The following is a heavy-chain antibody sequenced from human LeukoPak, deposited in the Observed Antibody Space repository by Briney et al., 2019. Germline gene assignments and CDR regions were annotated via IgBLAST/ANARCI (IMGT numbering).Heavy chain of an antibody. CDR3: AREGSMVRGVIYSSYYYYYMDV. Sequence: SETLSLTCTVSSGSISTSNYYWSWIRQPPGKGLEWIGYIYYSGSTNYNPSLKSRVTISVDTSKSQFSLKLSSVTAADTAVYYCAREGSMVRGVIYSSYYYYYMDVWGKGTTVTVSS. V-gene: IGHV4-61*01. CDR1: SGSISTSNYY. CDR2: IYYSGST. J-gene: IGHJ6*03. D-gene: IGHD3-10*01.